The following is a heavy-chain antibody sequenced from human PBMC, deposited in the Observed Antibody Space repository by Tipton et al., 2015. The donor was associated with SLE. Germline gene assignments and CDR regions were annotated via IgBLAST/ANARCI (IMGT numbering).Heavy chain of an antibody. J-gene: IGHJ6*03. CDR3: ARRGDYSSSWYVGNYYYMDV. V-gene: IGHV4-59*11. D-gene: IGHD6-13*01. Sequence: TLSLTCTVSGGSISGHYWSWVRQPPGKGLEWVGFIYLDSGSTKNNPSLESRVIISTDTSKNQVSLKVSSVIAADTAVYYCARRGDYSSSWYVGNYYYMDVWGKGTTVTVSS. CDR1: GGSISGHY. CDR2: IYLDSGST.